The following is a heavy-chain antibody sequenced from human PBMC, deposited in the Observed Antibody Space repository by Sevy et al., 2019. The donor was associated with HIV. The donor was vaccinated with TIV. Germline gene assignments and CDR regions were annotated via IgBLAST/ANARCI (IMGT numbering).Heavy chain of an antibody. Sequence: SETLSLTCTVSGGSISSGDYYWSWIRQPPGKGLEWIGYIYYSGSTSYNPSLKSRVTISVDTSKNQFSLKLSSVTAADTAVYYCARVRAARPLSWFDPWGQGPLVTVSS. D-gene: IGHD6-6*01. CDR3: ARVRAARPLSWFDP. CDR1: GGSISSGDYY. J-gene: IGHJ5*02. CDR2: IYYSGST. V-gene: IGHV4-30-4*01.